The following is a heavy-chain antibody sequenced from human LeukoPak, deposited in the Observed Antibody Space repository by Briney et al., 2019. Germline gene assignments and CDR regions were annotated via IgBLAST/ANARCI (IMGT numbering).Heavy chain of an antibody. D-gene: IGHD3-22*01. CDR3: ARDRSYYYDRSGYTAHFDY. V-gene: IGHV3-11*01. Sequence: GGSLRLSCAASGSTFSDYYMSWIRQAPGKGLEWVSYISSSGSTIYYADSVKGRFTISRDNAKNSLYLQMNSLRAEDTAVYYCARDRSYYYDRSGYTAHFDYWGQGTLVTVSS. CDR1: GSTFSDYY. CDR2: ISSSGSTI. J-gene: IGHJ4*02.